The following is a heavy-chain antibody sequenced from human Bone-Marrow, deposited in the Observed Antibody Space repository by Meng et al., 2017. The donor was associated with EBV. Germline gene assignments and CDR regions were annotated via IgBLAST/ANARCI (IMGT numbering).Heavy chain of an antibody. J-gene: IGHJ4*02. CDR3: ARGEKYYYNTVDY. V-gene: IGHV3-74*01. CDR1: GFTFSSYW. D-gene: IGHD3-22*01. Sequence: GGLGEAGGGLVQPGGSLRLSCAASGFTFSSYWMHWVRQAPGKGLVWVSRINSDGSSTSYADSVKGRFTISRDNAKNTLYLQMNSLRAEDTAVYYCARGEKYYYNTVDYWGQGTLVTASS. CDR2: INSDGSST.